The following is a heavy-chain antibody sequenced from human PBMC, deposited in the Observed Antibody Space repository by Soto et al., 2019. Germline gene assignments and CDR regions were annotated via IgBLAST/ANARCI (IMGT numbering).Heavy chain of an antibody. D-gene: IGHD6-19*01. CDR1: GFTFSSYG. V-gene: IGHV3-23*01. CDR2: IPGRGGST. J-gene: IGHJ4*02. Sequence: EVQLLESGGGLVQPGGSLRLSCAASGFTFSSYGMSWVRQAPGKGLEWVSAIPGRGGSTYDADSVKGRFTISRDNSKNPLDLQMNSLRAEDTAVYHCARGDRNSGWFYWGQGTLVTVSS. CDR3: ARGDRNSGWFY.